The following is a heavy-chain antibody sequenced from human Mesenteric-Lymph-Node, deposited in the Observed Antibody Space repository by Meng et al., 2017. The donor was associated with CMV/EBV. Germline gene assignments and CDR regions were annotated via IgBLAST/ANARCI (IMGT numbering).Heavy chain of an antibody. V-gene: IGHV3-48*04. CDR3: ARRSGRVPTARGSLGY. CDR1: GFTFSSYS. J-gene: IGHJ4*02. CDR2: ISSSGSTI. D-gene: IGHD2-2*01. Sequence: GGSLRLSCAASGFTFSSYSMNWVRQAPGKGLEWVSYISSSGSTIYYTDSVRGRFTISRDNAKNSLFLQMNSLRAEDTAVYYCARRSGRVPTARGSLGYWGQGTLVTVSS.